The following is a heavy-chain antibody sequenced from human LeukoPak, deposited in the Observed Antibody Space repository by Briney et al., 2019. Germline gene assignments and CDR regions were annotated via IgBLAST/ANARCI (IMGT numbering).Heavy chain of an antibody. V-gene: IGHV3-23*01. Sequence: PGGSLRLSCAASGFTFSSYAMSWVRQAPGKGLEWVSAISGSGGSTYYADSVKGRFTISSDNSKNTLYLQMNSLRAEDTAVYYCAKDGQQLGWFDPWGQGTLVTVSS. CDR3: AKDGQQLGWFDP. CDR1: GFTFSSYA. J-gene: IGHJ5*02. D-gene: IGHD6-13*01. CDR2: ISGSGGST.